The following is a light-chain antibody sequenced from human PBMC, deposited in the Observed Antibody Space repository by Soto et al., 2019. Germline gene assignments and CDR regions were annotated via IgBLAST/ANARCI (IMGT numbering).Light chain of an antibody. J-gene: IGKJ1*01. V-gene: IGKV1-9*01. Sequence: IQLTQSPSSLSASVGDRVTITCRASQGISSYLGWYQQKPGKAPNLLIYAASSLESGVPSRFSGSGSGTEFTLTISSLQPDDFATYYCQQYNSYRTFGQGTKVDIK. CDR1: QGISSY. CDR3: QQYNSYRT. CDR2: AAS.